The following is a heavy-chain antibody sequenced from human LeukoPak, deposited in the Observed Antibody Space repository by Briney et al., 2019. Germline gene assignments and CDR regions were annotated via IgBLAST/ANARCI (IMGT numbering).Heavy chain of an antibody. CDR1: GGSISSGGYS. J-gene: IGHJ6*02. CDR3: ARDICSGGSCYSPYYYGMGV. CDR2: IYHSGST. Sequence: SQTLSLTCTVFGGSISSGGYSWTWIRQPPGRGLEWIGNIYHSGSTYYNPSLKSRVTISIDTSTNQLSLKLTSVTAADTALYYCARDICSGGSCYSPYYYGMGVWGQGTTVTVSS. V-gene: IGHV4-30-2*01. D-gene: IGHD2-15*01.